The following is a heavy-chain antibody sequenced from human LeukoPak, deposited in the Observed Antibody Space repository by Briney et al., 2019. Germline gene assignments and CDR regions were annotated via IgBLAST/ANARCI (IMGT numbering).Heavy chain of an antibody. Sequence: SETLSLTCTVSGGSISSYYWSWIRQPPGKRLEWIGYIYHSGSTNYNSSLKSRVTISVDTSKNQFSLKLSSVTAADTAGYYCARHAAFAEYQSHLTRFDYWGQGTLVTVS. CDR2: IYHSGST. V-gene: IGHV4-59*08. J-gene: IGHJ4*02. CDR3: ARHAAFAEYQSHLTRFDY. D-gene: IGHD2-2*01. CDR1: GGSISSYY.